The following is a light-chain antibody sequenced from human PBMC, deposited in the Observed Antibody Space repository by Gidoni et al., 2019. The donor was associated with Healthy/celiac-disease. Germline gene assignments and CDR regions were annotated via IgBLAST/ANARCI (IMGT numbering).Light chain of an antibody. Sequence: IVLTQSPATLSLSPGERATLSCRASQSVSSYLAWYQQQPGQAPRLLIYDASNRATGIPARFSGSGSGTDFTLTISSLEPEDFAVYYCQQRSNWPPLTFGGGTKVEIK. V-gene: IGKV3-11*01. CDR2: DAS. CDR3: QQRSNWPPLT. J-gene: IGKJ4*01. CDR1: QSVSSY.